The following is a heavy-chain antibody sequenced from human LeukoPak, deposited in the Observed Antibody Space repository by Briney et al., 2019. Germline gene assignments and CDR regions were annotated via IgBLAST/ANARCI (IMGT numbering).Heavy chain of an antibody. CDR1: GYTFTGYY. J-gene: IGHJ4*02. CDR2: INPNSGGT. D-gene: IGHD1-26*01. V-gene: IGHV1-2*02. CDR3: AAGVGYSLSVREFDY. Sequence: ASVTVSCTASGYTFTGYYMHWVRQAPGQGLEWMGWINPNSGGTNYAQKFQGRVTMTRDTSISTAYMELSRLRSDNTAVYYCAAGVGYSLSVREFDYWGQGTLVTVSS.